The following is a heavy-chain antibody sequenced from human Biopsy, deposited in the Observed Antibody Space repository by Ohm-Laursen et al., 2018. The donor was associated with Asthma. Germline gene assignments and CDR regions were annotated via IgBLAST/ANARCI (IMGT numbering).Heavy chain of an antibody. J-gene: IGHJ1*01. CDR1: GFTFGDYW. D-gene: IGHD3-3*02. CDR3: ARTFHFWSPYHAEHYQL. Sequence: SLRLSCTASGFTFGDYWMSWVRQVPGQGLEWVANIKHDGSEKNHVDSLKGRFTISRDNAKNSLYLQMNSLRAEDTAAYYCARTFHFWSPYHAEHYQLWGQGTLVTVSS. V-gene: IGHV3-7*01. CDR2: IKHDGSEK.